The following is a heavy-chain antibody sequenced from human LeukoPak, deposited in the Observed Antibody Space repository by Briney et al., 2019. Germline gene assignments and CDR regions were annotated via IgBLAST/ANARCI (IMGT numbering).Heavy chain of an antibody. D-gene: IGHD6-13*01. CDR3: AKGGSSWWDYFDF. CDR1: GGSISSSSYN. CDR2: VDYSGST. V-gene: IGHV4-39*01. J-gene: IGHJ4*02. Sequence: SETLSLTCTVSGGSISSSSYNWAWIRQPPGKGLEWIGNVDYSGSTYYNPSLKSRVTISVDTSKNQFSLMVTSVTAADTAVYYCAKGGSSWWDYFDFWGQGTLVTVSS.